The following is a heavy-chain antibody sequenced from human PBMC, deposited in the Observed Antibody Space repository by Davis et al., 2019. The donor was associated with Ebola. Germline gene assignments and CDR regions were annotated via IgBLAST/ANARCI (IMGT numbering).Heavy chain of an antibody. D-gene: IGHD3-3*01. Sequence: FTFSRDNAKNSLYLQMNSLRAEDTAVYYCARGGSTIFGVARYNWFDPWGQGTLVTVSS. J-gene: IGHJ5*02. CDR3: ARGGSTIFGVARYNWFDP. V-gene: IGHV3-11*05.